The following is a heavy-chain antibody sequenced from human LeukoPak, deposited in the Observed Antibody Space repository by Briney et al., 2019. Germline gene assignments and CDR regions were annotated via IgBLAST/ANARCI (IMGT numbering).Heavy chain of an antibody. CDR3: AKDFAYA. D-gene: IGHD2-21*01. J-gene: IGHJ5*02. CDR2: IRDDGSNK. Sequence: GGSLRLSCTASGFTFSSYGMHWVRQAPGKGMEGVAFIRDDGSNKYYADSVKGRFTISRDNSKNTLYLQMNSLRAEDTAVYYCAKDFAYAWGQGARVTV. V-gene: IGHV3-30*02. CDR1: GFTFSSYG.